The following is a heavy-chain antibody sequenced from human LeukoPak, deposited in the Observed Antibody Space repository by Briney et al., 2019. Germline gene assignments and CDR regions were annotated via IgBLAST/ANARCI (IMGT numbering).Heavy chain of an antibody. J-gene: IGHJ4*02. CDR2: INPNNGGT. CDR1: GYTLTDYY. CDR3: ARPAGNYDFDLDY. D-gene: IGHD4-11*01. Sequence: ASVKVSCKASGYTLTDYYIHWVRQAPGQGLEWMGWINPNNGGTNYAQKFQGRVTMTRDTSISTAYMELSRLRSDDTAVYYCARPAGNYDFDLDYWGQGTLVTVSS. V-gene: IGHV1-2*02.